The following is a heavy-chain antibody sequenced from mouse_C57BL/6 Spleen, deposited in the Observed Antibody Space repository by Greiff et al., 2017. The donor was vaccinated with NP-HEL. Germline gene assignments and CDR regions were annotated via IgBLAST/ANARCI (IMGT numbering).Heavy chain of an antibody. CDR1: GFTFSSYG. J-gene: IGHJ4*01. V-gene: IGHV5-6*01. Sequence: EVKLMESGGDLVKPGGSLKLSCAASGFTFSSYGMSWVRQTPDKRLEWVATISSGGSYTYYPDSVKGRFTISRDNAKNTLYLQMSSLKSEDTAMYYCARHWDDAMDYWGQGTSVTVSS. CDR3: ARHWDDAMDY. CDR2: ISSGGSYT. D-gene: IGHD4-1*01.